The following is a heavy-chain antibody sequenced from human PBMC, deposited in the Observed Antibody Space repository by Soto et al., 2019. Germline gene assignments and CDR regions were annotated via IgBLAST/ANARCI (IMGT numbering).Heavy chain of an antibody. CDR2: ITTKKGNT. J-gene: IGHJ4*02. CDR1: GYNFTNYG. CDR3: ARVRGGVYGDYEFAN. D-gene: IGHD4-17*01. V-gene: IGHV1-18*01. Sequence: QVHLEQSGNEVKKPGASVKVSCKASGYNFTNYGITWVRQAPGQGLEWMGWITTKKGNTQYVQKFQGRVTMTTDTSTTTSYLELRSLRSDDTAVYYCARVRGGVYGDYEFANWGQGTLFTVSP.